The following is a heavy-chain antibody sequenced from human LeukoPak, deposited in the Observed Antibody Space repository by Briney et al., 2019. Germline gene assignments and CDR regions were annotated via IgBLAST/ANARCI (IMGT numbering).Heavy chain of an antibody. J-gene: IGHJ4*02. CDR3: ASLAVAGLSEGY. V-gene: IGHV4-59*05. CDR2: IYYSGST. Sequence: SETLSLTCTVSGVSISSYYWSWIRQPPGKGLEWIASIYYSGSTYYNPSLKSRVTISVDTSRNQFSLKLSSVTAADTAVYYCASLAVAGLSEGYWGQGTLVIVSS. CDR1: GVSISSYY. D-gene: IGHD6-19*01.